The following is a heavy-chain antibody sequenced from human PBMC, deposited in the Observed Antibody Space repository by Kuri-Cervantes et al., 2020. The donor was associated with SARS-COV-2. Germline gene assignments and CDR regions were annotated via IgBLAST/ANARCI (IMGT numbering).Heavy chain of an antibody. J-gene: IGHJ4*02. D-gene: IGHD4-17*01. CDR2: INSDGSST. CDR1: GFTFSSYW. V-gene: IGHV3-74*01. Sequence: GESLKISCAASGFTFSSYWMHWVRQAPGKGLVWVSRINSDGSSTSYADSVKGRFTISRDNAKNTLYLQMNSQRAEDTAVYYCARASSYGDYPPGHFDYWGQGTLVTVSS. CDR3: ARASSYGDYPPGHFDY.